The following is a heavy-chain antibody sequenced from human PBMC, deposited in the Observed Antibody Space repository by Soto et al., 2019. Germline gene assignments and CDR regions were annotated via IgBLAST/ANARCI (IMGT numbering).Heavy chain of an antibody. CDR2: MNPNTGNT. CDR1: GYSFTSYD. CDR3: AREKGAVAEDAFDI. D-gene: IGHD6-19*01. V-gene: IGHV1-8*01. Sequence: QVQLVQSGAEVKKPGASVKVSCKASGYSFTSYDINWVRQATGQGLEWMGGMNPNTGNTAYAQKFQGRVTMTRDTSISTVYMELSSLRSEDTAVYYCAREKGAVAEDAFDIWGQGTMVTVSS. J-gene: IGHJ3*02.